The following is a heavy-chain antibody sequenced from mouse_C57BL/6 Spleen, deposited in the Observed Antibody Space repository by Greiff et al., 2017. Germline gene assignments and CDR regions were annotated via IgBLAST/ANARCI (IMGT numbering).Heavy chain of an antibody. J-gene: IGHJ4*01. CDR1: GYTFTDYY. CDR2: INPNNGGT. CDR3: AREGDSSGYPYAMDY. Sequence: EVQLQQSGPELVKPGASVKISCKASGYTFTDYYMNWVKQSHGKSLEWIGDINPNNGGTSYNQKFKGKATLTVDKSSSTAYMELRSLTSEDSAVYYCAREGDSSGYPYAMDYWGQGTSVTVSS. V-gene: IGHV1-26*01. D-gene: IGHD3-2*02.